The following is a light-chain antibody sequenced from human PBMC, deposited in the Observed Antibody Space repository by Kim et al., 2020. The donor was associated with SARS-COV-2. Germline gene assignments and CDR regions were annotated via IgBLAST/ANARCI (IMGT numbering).Light chain of an antibody. V-gene: IGLV7-43*01. J-gene: IGLJ2*01. CDR2: STN. Sequence: QAVVTQQPSLTVSPGGTVTLTCASSTEAVTSGYSPNWFQQKPGQAPRALIYSTNNRHSWTPSRFSGSLLGGKAALTLSDVQPEDEAEYYCLLHYEDPLHWIFGGGTQLPVL. CDR1: TEAVTSGYS. CDR3: LLHYEDPLHWI.